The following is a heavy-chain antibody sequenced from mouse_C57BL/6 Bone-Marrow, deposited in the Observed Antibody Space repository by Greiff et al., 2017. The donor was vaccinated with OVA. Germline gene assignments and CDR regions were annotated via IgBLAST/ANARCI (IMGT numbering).Heavy chain of an antibody. J-gene: IGHJ4*01. V-gene: IGHV1-50*01. CDR1: GYTFTSYW. CDR2: IDPSDSYT. D-gene: IGHD4-1*01. Sequence: QVQLQQPGAELVPPTYSFKLSCKASGYTFTSYWMQWVKQRPGQGLEWIGEIDPSDSYTNYNQKFKGKATLTVDTSSSTAYMQLSSLTSEDSAVYYCARELGSLYAMDYWGQGTSVTVSS. CDR3: ARELGSLYAMDY.